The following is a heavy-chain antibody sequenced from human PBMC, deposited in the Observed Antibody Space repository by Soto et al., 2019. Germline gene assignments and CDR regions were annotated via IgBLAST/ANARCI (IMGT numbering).Heavy chain of an antibody. CDR1: GGSFSGYY. D-gene: IGHD3-10*01. J-gene: IGHJ4*02. CDR2: INHSGST. CDR3: ARCLRHLGGY. Sequence: QVQLQQWGAGLLKPSEPLSLTCAVYGGSFSGYYWSWIRQPPGKGLEWIGEINHSGSTNYNPSLKSRVTISVDTSKNQFSLKLSSVTASDTAVYYCARCLRHLGGYWGQGTLVTVYS. V-gene: IGHV4-34*01.